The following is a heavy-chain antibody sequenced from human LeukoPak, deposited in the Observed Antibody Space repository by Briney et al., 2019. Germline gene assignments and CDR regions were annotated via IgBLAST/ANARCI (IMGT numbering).Heavy chain of an antibody. V-gene: IGHV3-30-3*01. J-gene: IGHJ6*02. Sequence: GGSLRLSCAASGFTFSSSAMHWVRQAPGKGLEWVAVISYDASNKYYADSVKGRFTISRDNSKNTLYLQMNGLRGEDTAVYYCARLALDSGGYYYYYGMDVWGQGTTVTVSS. D-gene: IGHD3/OR15-3a*01. CDR3: ARLALDSGGYYYYYGMDV. CDR2: ISYDASNK. CDR1: GFTFSSSA.